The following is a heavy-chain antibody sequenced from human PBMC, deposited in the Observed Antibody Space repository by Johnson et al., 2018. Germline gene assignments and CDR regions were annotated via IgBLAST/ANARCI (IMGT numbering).Heavy chain of an antibody. V-gene: IGHV3-30*03. J-gene: IGHJ3*02. CDR2: ISYDGSNK. D-gene: IGHD6-13*01. CDR3: ARDSCAYSSSCQKVAFDI. Sequence: VQLVESGGGVVRPGGSLRLSCEASGFTFDDYGMSWVRPAPGKGLEWVAIISYDGSNKYYADSVKGRLTIPRDNSKNTLYLQMNSRRAEDTAVYYWARDSCAYSSSCQKVAFDIWGQGTMVTVSS. CDR1: GFTFDDYG.